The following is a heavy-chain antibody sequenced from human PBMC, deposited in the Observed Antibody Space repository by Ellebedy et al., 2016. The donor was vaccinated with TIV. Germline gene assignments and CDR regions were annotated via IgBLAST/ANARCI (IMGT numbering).Heavy chain of an antibody. V-gene: IGHV1-46*01. J-gene: IGHJ4*02. Sequence: ASVKVSCKASGYTFTNYYLHWVRQVPGQGLEWMGIINPSGRSTTYAQKFQGRVTMTGDTSTSTVYMELSSLRSEDTAIYYCASSGATTLNYWGQGTLVTVSS. CDR1: GYTFTNYY. D-gene: IGHD1-26*01. CDR3: ASSGATTLNY. CDR2: INPSGRST.